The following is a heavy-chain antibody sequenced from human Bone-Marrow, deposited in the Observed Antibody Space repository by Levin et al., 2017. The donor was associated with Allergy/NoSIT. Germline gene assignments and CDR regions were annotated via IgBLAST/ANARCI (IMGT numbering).Heavy chain of an antibody. CDR2: TYYRSKWYH. V-gene: IGHV6-1*01. D-gene: IGHD6-19*01. J-gene: IGHJ4*02. CDR1: GDRVSSISAA. Sequence: SQTLSLTCAISGDRVSSISAAWNWIRQSPSRGLEWLGRTYYRSKWYHDYAGSVKSRITINPDTSKNQSSLQLNSVPPEDTALYYCVRNSGWSYDYWGQGTLVSVSS. CDR3: VRNSGWSYDY.